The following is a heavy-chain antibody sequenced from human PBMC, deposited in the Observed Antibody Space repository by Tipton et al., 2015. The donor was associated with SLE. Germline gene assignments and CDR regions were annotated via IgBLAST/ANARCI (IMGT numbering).Heavy chain of an antibody. CDR1: GGSISSSDYS. Sequence: TLSLTCTVSGGSISSSDYSWGWIRQPPGKGLEWIGGIYYSGSTNYNPSLKSRVTISVDTSKNQFSLKLSSVTAADTAVYYCARGDDYGDFFDYWGQGTLVTVSS. CDR2: IYYSGST. V-gene: IGHV4-39*07. D-gene: IGHD4-17*01. J-gene: IGHJ4*02. CDR3: ARGDDYGDFFDY.